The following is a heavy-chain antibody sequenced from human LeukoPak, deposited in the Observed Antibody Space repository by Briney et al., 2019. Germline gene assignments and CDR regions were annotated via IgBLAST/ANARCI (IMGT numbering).Heavy chain of an antibody. CDR1: GFTVSTNY. J-gene: IGHJ6*02. CDR2: TNSGGTT. Sequence: GGSLRLSCEASGFTVSTNYMSWVRQAPGKGLEWVSVTNSGGTTHYAESVKGRFTISRDNSKNTVYLQMNSLRTEDTAVYYCARDQNVWGQGTTVTVSS. CDR3: ARDQNV. V-gene: IGHV3-66*02.